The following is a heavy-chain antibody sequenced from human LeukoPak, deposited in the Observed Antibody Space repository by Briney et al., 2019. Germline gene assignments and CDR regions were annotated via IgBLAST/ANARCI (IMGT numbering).Heavy chain of an antibody. D-gene: IGHD1-26*01. V-gene: IGHV3-21*01. J-gene: IGHJ4*02. CDR1: GFTFSSYS. CDR3: APVGARYYFDY. Sequence: GGSLRLSCAASGFTFSSYSMNWVRQAPGKGLEWVSSISSSSSYIYYADSVKGRFTISRANAKNSLYLQMNRLRAEDTAVYYCAPVGARYYFDYWGQGPLVTVSS. CDR2: ISSSSSYI.